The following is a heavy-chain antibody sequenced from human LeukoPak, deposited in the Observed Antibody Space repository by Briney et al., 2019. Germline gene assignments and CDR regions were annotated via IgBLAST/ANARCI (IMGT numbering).Heavy chain of an antibody. D-gene: IGHD2-15*01. CDR2: IYYSGST. CDR1: GGSISSGGYY. Sequence: PSETLSLTCTVSGGSISSGGYYWSWIRQHPGKGLEWIGYIYYSGSTYYNPSLKSRVTISVDTSKNQFSLKLSSVTAADTAVYYCARDLVSAGPYYYYYGMDVWGQGTTATVSS. J-gene: IGHJ6*02. V-gene: IGHV4-31*03. CDR3: ARDLVSAGPYYYYYGMDV.